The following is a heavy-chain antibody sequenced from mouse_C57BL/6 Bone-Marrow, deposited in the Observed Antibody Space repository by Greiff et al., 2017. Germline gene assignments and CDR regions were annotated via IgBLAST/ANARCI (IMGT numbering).Heavy chain of an antibody. V-gene: IGHV1-72*01. CDR1: GYTFTSYW. D-gene: IGHD3-2*02. CDR3: ATLPAQATGAWFAY. J-gene: IGHJ3*01. CDR2: IDPNSGGT. Sequence: QVQLKQPGAELVKPGASVKLSCKASGYTFTSYWMHWVKQRPGRGLEWIGRIDPNSGGTKYNEKFKSKATLTVDKPSSTAYMQLSSLTSEDSAVYYCATLPAQATGAWFAYWGQGTLVTVSA.